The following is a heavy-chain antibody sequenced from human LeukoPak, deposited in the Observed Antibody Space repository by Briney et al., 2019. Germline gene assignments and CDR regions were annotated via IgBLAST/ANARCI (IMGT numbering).Heavy chain of an antibody. Sequence: SETLSLTCTVSGGSISSSSYYWGWIRQPPGKGLEWIGSIYYSGSTYYNPSLKSRVTISVDTSKNQFSLKLSSVTAADTAVYYCARGGAAAGIGYYYYYYYMDVWGKGTTVTVSS. CDR2: IYYSGST. CDR3: ARGGAAAGIGYYYYYYYMDV. CDR1: GGSISSSSYY. J-gene: IGHJ6*03. V-gene: IGHV4-39*07. D-gene: IGHD6-13*01.